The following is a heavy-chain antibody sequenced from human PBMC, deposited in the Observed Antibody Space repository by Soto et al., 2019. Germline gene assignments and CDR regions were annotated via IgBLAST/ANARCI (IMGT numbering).Heavy chain of an antibody. CDR2: IYPGDSDT. V-gene: IGHV5-51*01. Sequence: PGESLKISCKGSGYSFTSYWIGWVRQMPGKGLEWMGIIYPGDSDTRYSPSFQGQVTISADKSISTAYLQWSSLKASDTAMYYCASSVVDTAEEPYYFDYRGQGNLVTVSS. D-gene: IGHD5-18*01. CDR3: ASSVVDTAEEPYYFDY. CDR1: GYSFTSYW. J-gene: IGHJ4*02.